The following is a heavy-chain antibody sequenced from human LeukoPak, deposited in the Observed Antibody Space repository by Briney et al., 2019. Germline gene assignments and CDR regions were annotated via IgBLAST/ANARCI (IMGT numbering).Heavy chain of an antibody. V-gene: IGHV4-34*01. Sequence: PETRCLTCAVYGGSFSGYYWSWIRQPPGKGLEWIVEINHSGSTNYNPSPRSRVTISVDTSKNQFSLKLSSVTAADTAVYYCARGTMTTVTYYFDYWGEGTMVSVSS. J-gene: IGHJ4*02. CDR2: INHSGST. CDR3: ARGTMTTVTYYFDY. D-gene: IGHD4-17*01. CDR1: GGSFSGYY.